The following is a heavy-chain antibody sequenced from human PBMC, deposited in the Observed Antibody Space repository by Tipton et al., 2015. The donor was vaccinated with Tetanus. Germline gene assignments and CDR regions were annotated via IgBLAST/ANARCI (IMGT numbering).Heavy chain of an antibody. Sequence: TLSHTCAVYGGSFSGYYWSWIRQPPGKGLEWIGEINHSGSTNYNPSLKSRVTISVDTSKNQFSLKLSSVTAADTAVYYCARAEYSSGWFSTDRDYYYGIDVWGQGTTVSVSS. CDR2: INHSGST. V-gene: IGHV4-34*01. D-gene: IGHD6-19*01. J-gene: IGHJ6*02. CDR3: ARAEYSSGWFSTDRDYYYGIDV. CDR1: GGSFSGYY.